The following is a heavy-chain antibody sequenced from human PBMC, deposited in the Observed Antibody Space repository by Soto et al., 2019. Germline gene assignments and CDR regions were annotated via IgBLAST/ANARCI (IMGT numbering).Heavy chain of an antibody. CDR2: ISSSGDTI. J-gene: IGHJ4*02. D-gene: IGHD1-7*01. CDR1: GFSFSTSE. V-gene: IGHV3-48*03. Sequence: GGSLRLSCAASGFSFSTSEMNWVRQAPGKGLEWISYISSSGDTIYYADSVKGRFTISRDNPKNSLYLQMSSLSVEDTAVYYCESLGLANWNFYPRPYWGQGPLVTVSS. CDR3: ESLGLANWNFYPRPY.